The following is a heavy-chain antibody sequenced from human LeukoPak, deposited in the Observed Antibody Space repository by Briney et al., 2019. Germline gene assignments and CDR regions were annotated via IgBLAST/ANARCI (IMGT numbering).Heavy chain of an antibody. CDR3: ARDSTPTYYSGTYYLEY. Sequence: ASVKVSCKASGYTFTGYYIHWVRQAPGQGLEWMGIINPSGGSTTYAQKFQGRVTMTRDTSTSTVYMELSSLRSEDTAVYYCARDSTPTYYSGTYYLEYWGQGTLVTVSS. J-gene: IGHJ4*02. CDR1: GYTFTGYY. D-gene: IGHD1-26*01. V-gene: IGHV1-46*01. CDR2: INPSGGST.